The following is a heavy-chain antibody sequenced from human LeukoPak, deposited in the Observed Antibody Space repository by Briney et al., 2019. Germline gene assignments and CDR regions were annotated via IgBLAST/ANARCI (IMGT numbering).Heavy chain of an antibody. J-gene: IGHJ4*02. CDR3: ARVGKFCGGDCYSVKY. Sequence: SETLSLTCTVSSGSISSGDYYWSWIRQPPGKGLEWIGYIYYSGSTYYNPSLKSRVTISVDTSKNQFSLNLRSVTAADTAVYYCARVGKFCGGDCYSVKYWGQGTLVTVSS. V-gene: IGHV4-30-4*08. CDR2: IYYSGST. D-gene: IGHD2-21*01. CDR1: SGSISSGDYY.